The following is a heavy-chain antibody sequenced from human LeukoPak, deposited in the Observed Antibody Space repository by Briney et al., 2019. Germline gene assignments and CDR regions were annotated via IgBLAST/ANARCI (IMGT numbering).Heavy chain of an antibody. V-gene: IGHV3-30*04. Sequence: GGSLRLSCAASGFTFSSYAMHWVRQAPGKGLEWVAVISFDGGNKDYADSVKGRFTISRDNAKNSLYLQMNNLRAEDTAVYYCARGRVAVVAATFDYWGQGTLVTVSS. CDR3: ARGRVAVVAATFDY. CDR2: ISFDGGNK. CDR1: GFTFSSYA. D-gene: IGHD2-15*01. J-gene: IGHJ4*02.